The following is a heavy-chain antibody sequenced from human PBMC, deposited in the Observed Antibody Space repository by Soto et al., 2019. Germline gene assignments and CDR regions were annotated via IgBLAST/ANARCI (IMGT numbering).Heavy chain of an antibody. CDR3: ARPSVDIVTNISRSRYYYVMDV. Sequence: ASVKVSCKASGGTFSSYAISWVRQAPGQGLEWMGGIIPIFGTANYAQKFQGRVTITADESTSTAYMELSSLRSEDTAVYYCARPSVDIVTNISRSRYYYVMDVWGQGTTVTVSS. CDR1: GGTFSSYA. J-gene: IGHJ6*02. V-gene: IGHV1-69*13. D-gene: IGHD5-12*01. CDR2: IIPIFGTA.